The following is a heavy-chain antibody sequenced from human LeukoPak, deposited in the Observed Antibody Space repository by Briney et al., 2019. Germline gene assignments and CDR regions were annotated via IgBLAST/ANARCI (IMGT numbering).Heavy chain of an antibody. J-gene: IGHJ3*01. CDR2: LNSDGTRI. V-gene: IGHV3-74*01. Sequence: GGSLRLSCTASGFSFSSYWMHWVRQVPGKGLEWVSCLNSDGTRISYADSVKGRFTISRDNAKNTLYLQMTSLRVEDTAVYYCIRDGLLWYGGATWGQGTMVTVSS. CDR3: IRDGLLWYGGAT. D-gene: IGHD2-21*01. CDR1: GFSFSSYW.